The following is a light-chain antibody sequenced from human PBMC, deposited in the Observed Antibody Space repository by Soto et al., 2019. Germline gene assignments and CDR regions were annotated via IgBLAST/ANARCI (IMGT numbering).Light chain of an antibody. CDR2: EVS. V-gene: IGLV2-14*01. CDR1: SRDVGGYNY. J-gene: IGLJ2*01. CDR3: SSYISSSTFVV. Sequence: QSVLTQPASVSGSPGQSITISCTGTSRDVGGYNYVSWHQQHPGKAPKVIITEVSNRPSGVSNRSSGSKSGNTASLTISGLQAEDEADYYCSSYISSSTFVVFGGGTQLTVL.